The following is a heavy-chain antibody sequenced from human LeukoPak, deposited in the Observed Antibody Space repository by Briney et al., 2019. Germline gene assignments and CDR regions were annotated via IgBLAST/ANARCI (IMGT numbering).Heavy chain of an antibody. Sequence: GGSLRLSCAASGFTFSSYAMTWVRQAPGQGLEWVSGIYASGENTYYADSVKGRFTISRDSSKNTLYLQMNSLRGEDTAVYFCVRGLRELPYWGQGTLVTVSS. CDR1: GFTFSSYA. D-gene: IGHD1-7*01. CDR2: IYASGENT. V-gene: IGHV3-23*01. J-gene: IGHJ4*02. CDR3: VRGLRELPY.